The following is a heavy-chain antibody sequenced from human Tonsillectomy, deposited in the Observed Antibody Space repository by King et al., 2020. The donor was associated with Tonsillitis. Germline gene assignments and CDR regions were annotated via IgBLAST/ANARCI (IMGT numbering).Heavy chain of an antibody. CDR2: ISFDGSNK. Sequence: VQLVESGGGVVQTGRSLRLSCVGSGFTLSSYAMHWVRQAPGKGLEWVAVISFDGSNKYYADSVKGRFSISRDNSKNTLYMQMNSLTTEDTGVYYCAPGIATADPFDCLGQGTLVTVSS. D-gene: IGHD6-13*01. CDR1: GFTLSSYA. J-gene: IGHJ4*02. CDR3: APGIATADPFDC. V-gene: IGHV3-30*04.